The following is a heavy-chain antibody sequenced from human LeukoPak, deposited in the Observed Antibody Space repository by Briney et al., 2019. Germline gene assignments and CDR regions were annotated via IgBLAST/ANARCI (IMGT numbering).Heavy chain of an antibody. V-gene: IGHV3-48*04. D-gene: IGHD1-26*01. J-gene: IGHJ4*02. CDR2: ISSSSSPI. CDR3: ARGNGIYY. Sequence: GSLRLSCAASGFIFSSYSLNWVRQAPGKGLEWVSYISSSSSPIYYADSVKGRFTISRDNAKNSLYLQMNSLRAEDTAVYYCARGNGIYYWGQGTLVTVSS. CDR1: GFIFSSYS.